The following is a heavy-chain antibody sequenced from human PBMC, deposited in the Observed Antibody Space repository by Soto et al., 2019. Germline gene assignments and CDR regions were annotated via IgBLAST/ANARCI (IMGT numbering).Heavy chain of an antibody. J-gene: IGHJ4*02. Sequence: GESLKISCKGSGYSFTSYWIGWVRQMPGKGLEWMGIIYPGDSDTRYSPSFQGQVTISADKSISTAYLQWSSLKASDTAMYYCARLYSYYYDSSGQGENYFDYWGQGTLVTAPQ. V-gene: IGHV5-51*01. CDR2: IYPGDSDT. D-gene: IGHD3-22*01. CDR3: ARLYSYYYDSSGQGENYFDY. CDR1: GYSFTSYW.